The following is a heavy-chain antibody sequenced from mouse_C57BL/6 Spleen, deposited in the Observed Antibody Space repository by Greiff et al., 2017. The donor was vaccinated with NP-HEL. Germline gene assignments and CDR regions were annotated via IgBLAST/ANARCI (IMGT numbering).Heavy chain of an antibody. CDR3: TTRGYGSHYYAMDY. D-gene: IGHD1-1*01. CDR1: GFNIKDDY. V-gene: IGHV14-4*01. J-gene: IGHJ4*01. CDR2: IDPENGDT. Sequence: EVQRVESGAELVRPGASVKLSCTASGFNIKDDYMHWVKQRPEQGLEWIGWIDPENGDTEYASKFQGKATITADTSSNTAYLQLSSLTSEDTAVYYCTTRGYGSHYYAMDYWGQGTSVTVSS.